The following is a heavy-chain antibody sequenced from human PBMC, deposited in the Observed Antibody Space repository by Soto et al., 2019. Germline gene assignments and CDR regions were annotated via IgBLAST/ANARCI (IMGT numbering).Heavy chain of an antibody. CDR2: IKSKTDGGTT. D-gene: IGHD2-15*01. J-gene: IGHJ4*02. Sequence: GGSLRLSCAASGFTFSNAWMSWVRQAPGKGLEWVGRIKSKTDGGTTDYAAPAKGRFTISRDDSKNTLYLQMNSLKTEDTAVYYCTTEGXGYCSGGSCYGLDYWGQGTLVTVSS. V-gene: IGHV3-15*01. CDR1: GFTFSNAW. CDR3: TTEGXGYCSGGSCYGLDY.